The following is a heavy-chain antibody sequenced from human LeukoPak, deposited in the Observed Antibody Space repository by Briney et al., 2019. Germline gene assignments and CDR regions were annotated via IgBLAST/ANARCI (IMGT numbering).Heavy chain of an antibody. CDR1: GFALRSYE. Sequence: GGSLRLSCAASGFALRSYEMNWVRQAPGKGLEWISYISTTGNTIYYADSVKGRLTISRDNAQNSLYLQMNSLRAEDRAVYYCARVMASIRWYFDLWGRGTLVTVSS. D-gene: IGHD5-24*01. CDR2: ISTTGNTI. J-gene: IGHJ2*01. V-gene: IGHV3-48*03. CDR3: ARVMASIRWYFDL.